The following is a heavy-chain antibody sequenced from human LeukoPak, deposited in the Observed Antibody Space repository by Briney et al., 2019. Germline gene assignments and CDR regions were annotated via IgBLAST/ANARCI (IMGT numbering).Heavy chain of an antibody. Sequence: SETLSLTCTVSGGSISSSSYYWGWIRQPPGKGLEWIGSIYHSGSTYYNPSLGGRVTISVDTSKNQFSLKLSSVTAADTAVYYCARGEVGRREYSSGWYAGLYNWFDPWGQGTLVTVSS. CDR3: ARGEVGRREYSSGWYAGLYNWFDP. V-gene: IGHV4-39*07. J-gene: IGHJ5*02. D-gene: IGHD6-19*01. CDR1: GGSISSSSYY. CDR2: IYHSGST.